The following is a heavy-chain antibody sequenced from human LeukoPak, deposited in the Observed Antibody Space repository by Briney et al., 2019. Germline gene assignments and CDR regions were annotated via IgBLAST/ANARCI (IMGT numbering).Heavy chain of an antibody. CDR3: ARIVGATCDP. Sequence: SETLSLTCTVSGGSISSYYWSWIRQPPGKGLEWIGYIYYSGSTNYNPSLKSRVTISVDTSKNQFSLKLSSVTAADTAVYYCARIVGATCDPWGQGTLVTVSS. D-gene: IGHD1-26*01. J-gene: IGHJ5*02. CDR1: GGSISSYY. CDR2: IYYSGST. V-gene: IGHV4-59*01.